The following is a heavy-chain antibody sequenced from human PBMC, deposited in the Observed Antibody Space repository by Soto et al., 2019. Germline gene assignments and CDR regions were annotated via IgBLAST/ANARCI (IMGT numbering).Heavy chain of an antibody. J-gene: IGHJ4*02. Sequence: PSETLSLTCTVSGGSISSYYWSWIRQPPGKGLEWIGYIYYSGSTNYNPSLKSRVTISVDTSKNQFSLKLSSVSAADTAVYYCAIGSYLFDYWGQGTLVTVSS. CDR1: GGSISSYY. D-gene: IGHD1-26*01. V-gene: IGHV4-59*01. CDR2: IYYSGST. CDR3: AIGSYLFDY.